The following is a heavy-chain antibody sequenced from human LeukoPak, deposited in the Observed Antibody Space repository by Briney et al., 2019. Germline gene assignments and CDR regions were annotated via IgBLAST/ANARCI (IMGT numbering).Heavy chain of an antibody. CDR2: IYVTGRT. Sequence: PSETLSLTCTVSGASISSYYWSWIRQPAGKALEWIERIYVTGRTFYTPSLESRVTMSLDTSKNHFSLKLRSVTAADTAVYYCARAITVTHYYYMDVWGKGTTVTISS. CDR1: GASISSYY. V-gene: IGHV4-4*07. D-gene: IGHD1-14*01. CDR3: ARAITVTHYYYMDV. J-gene: IGHJ6*03.